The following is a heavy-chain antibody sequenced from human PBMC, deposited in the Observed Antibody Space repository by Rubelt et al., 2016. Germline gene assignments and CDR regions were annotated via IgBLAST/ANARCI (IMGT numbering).Heavy chain of an antibody. J-gene: IGHJ4*02. V-gene: IGHV3-20*04. CDR3: TRGYRGPDY. CDR2: ISWNGGGT. CDR1: GFTFDDFG. Sequence: GGSLRLSCTASGFTFDDFGMTWVRQVPGKGLAWVSGISWNGGGTGYAASLKGRFTISRDNAKNTLSLQMNNLRVDDTAVYFCTRGYRGPDYWGQGTLVTVPS. D-gene: IGHD3-16*02.